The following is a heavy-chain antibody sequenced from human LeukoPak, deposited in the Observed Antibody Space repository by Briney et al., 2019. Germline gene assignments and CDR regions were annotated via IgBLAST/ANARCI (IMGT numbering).Heavy chain of an antibody. Sequence: GRSVRLSCAASGFTFSTYAMHWVRQAPGKGLEWVAVISYDGSNKYYADSVKGRFTISRDISKNTLYLQMNSLRAEDTAMYYCSRDMSPAMDVWGKGTTVTVSS. CDR2: ISYDGSNK. D-gene: IGHD3-10*02. V-gene: IGHV3-30*04. CDR3: SRDMSPAMDV. CDR1: GFTFSTYA. J-gene: IGHJ6*04.